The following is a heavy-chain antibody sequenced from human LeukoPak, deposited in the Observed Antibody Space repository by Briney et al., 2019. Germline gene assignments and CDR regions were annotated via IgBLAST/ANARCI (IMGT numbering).Heavy chain of an antibody. CDR1: GGSISSYY. CDR3: ARAPGLRLGELSYYLDY. V-gene: IGHV4-59*01. J-gene: IGHJ4*02. D-gene: IGHD3-16*02. Sequence: SETLSLTCTVSGGSISSYYWSWIRQPPGKGLEWIGCIYYSGSTNYNPSLKSRVTVSVDTSKNQFSLRLSSVTAADTAVYYCARAPGLRLGELSYYLDYWGQGTLVTVSS. CDR2: IYYSGST.